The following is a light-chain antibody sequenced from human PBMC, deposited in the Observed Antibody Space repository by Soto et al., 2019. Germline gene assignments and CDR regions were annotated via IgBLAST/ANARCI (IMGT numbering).Light chain of an antibody. CDR2: DVG. Sequence: QSVLTQPASVSGSPGQAISISCTGTSSDIGGYNHVSWYQQHPGKAPKLMIYDVGNRPSGVSNRLSGSKSGNTASLTISGLQAEDEADYYCSSWTTSSTPLYVFGTGTKVTVL. J-gene: IGLJ1*01. CDR1: SSDIGGYNH. V-gene: IGLV2-14*03. CDR3: SSWTTSSTPLYV.